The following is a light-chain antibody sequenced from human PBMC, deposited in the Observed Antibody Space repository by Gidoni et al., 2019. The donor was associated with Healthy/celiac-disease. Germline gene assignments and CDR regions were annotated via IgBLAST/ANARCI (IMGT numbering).Light chain of an antibody. Sequence: EIVMTQSPATLSVSPGERATLSCRASQSVSSNLAWYQQKPGQAPRLLIYGASTRATGIPARCSGSGSGTEFTLTISSLQSEDFAVYYCQQYNNWRLTFXGXTKVEIK. CDR3: QQYNNWRLT. CDR2: GAS. J-gene: IGKJ4*01. CDR1: QSVSSN. V-gene: IGKV3-15*01.